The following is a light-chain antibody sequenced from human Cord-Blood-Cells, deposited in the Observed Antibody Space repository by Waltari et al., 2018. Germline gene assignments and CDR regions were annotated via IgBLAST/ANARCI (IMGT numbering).Light chain of an antibody. Sequence: QSALTQPRSVSGSPGQSVTISCTGTSSDVGGYNYFSWYQQHPGKAPKLMISDVSKRASGVPVRFSGSKSGNTASLTISGLQAEDEADYYCCSYAGSYSRVFGGGTKLTVL. CDR1: SSDVGGYNY. CDR2: DVS. J-gene: IGLJ3*02. V-gene: IGLV2-11*01. CDR3: CSYAGSYSRV.